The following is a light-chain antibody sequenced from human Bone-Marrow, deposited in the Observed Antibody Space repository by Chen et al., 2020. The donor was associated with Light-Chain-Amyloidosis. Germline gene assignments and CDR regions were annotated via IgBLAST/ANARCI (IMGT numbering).Light chain of an antibody. CDR3: QSADSSGTYEVI. V-gene: IGLV3-25*03. CDR1: DLPTKY. CDR2: RDT. J-gene: IGLJ2*01. Sequence: SYELTQPPSVSVSPGQTARITCSGDDLPTKYAYWYQQKPGQAPVLVIHRDTERPSGISERFSGYSSGTTATLTIRGVQAEDEAAYHCQSADSSGTYEVIFGGGTKLTVL.